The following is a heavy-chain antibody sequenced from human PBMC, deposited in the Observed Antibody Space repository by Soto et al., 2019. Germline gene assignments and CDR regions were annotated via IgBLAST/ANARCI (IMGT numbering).Heavy chain of an antibody. D-gene: IGHD2-2*01. J-gene: IGHJ4*02. CDR3: ARWKYCSSTSCYWGGHYFDY. CDR2: INHSGST. CDR1: GGSFSGYY. Sequence: PSETLSLTCAVYGGSFSGYYWSWIRQPPGKGLEWIGEINHSGSTNYNPSLKSRVTISVDTSKNQFSLKLSSVTAADTAVYYCARWKYCSSTSCYWGGHYFDYWGQGTLVTVSS. V-gene: IGHV4-34*01.